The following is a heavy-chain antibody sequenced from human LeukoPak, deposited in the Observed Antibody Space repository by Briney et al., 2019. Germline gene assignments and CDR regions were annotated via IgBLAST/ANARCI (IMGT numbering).Heavy chain of an antibody. CDR3: TEFNTRDAFEI. Sequence: GGSLRLSCAASGLTLSQVWMSWVRQAPGKGLEWVGRIKSKADGGTTDYAAPVRGRFTISRDDSKNTLFLHMNSPKTEDTAVYYCTEFNTRDAFEIWGRGTMVTVSS. CDR2: IKSKADGGTT. D-gene: IGHD2-2*01. V-gene: IGHV3-15*01. CDR1: GLTLSQVW. J-gene: IGHJ3*02.